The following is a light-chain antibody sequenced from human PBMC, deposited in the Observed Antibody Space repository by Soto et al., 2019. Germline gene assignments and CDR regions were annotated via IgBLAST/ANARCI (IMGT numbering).Light chain of an antibody. CDR1: SSDVGSYNL. J-gene: IGLJ2*01. V-gene: IGLV2-23*02. CDR3: CSYAGSSTFVV. CDR2: EVT. Sequence: QSALTQPASVSGSPGLSITISCTGTSSDVGSYNLVSWYQQHPGKAPKLMIYEVTKRPSGVSNRFSGSKSGNTASLTISGLQAEDEADYYCCSYAGSSTFVVFGGVTKLTVL.